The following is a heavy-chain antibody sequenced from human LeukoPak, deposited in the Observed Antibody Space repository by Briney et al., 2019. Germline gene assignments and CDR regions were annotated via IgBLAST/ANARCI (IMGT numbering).Heavy chain of an antibody. D-gene: IGHD6-13*01. CDR1: GFTFSNYH. Sequence: GGSLRLSCAASGFTFSNYHMSWIRQAPGKGLEWVSYISSSGSTIYYADSVKGRFTISRDNAKNSLYLQMNSLRAEDTAVYYCARPSSAAGTEGFDYWGQGTLVTVSS. J-gene: IGHJ4*02. CDR2: ISSSGSTI. V-gene: IGHV3-11*01. CDR3: ARPSSAAGTEGFDY.